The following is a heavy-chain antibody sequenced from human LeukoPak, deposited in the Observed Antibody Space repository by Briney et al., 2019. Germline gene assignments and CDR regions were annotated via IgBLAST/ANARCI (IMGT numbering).Heavy chain of an antibody. J-gene: IGHJ4*02. V-gene: IGHV3-30*02. D-gene: IGHD3-3*01. CDR3: AKEPSGDYYVLDF. CDR1: GFTFSTYG. CDR2: IRYVGINK. Sequence: PGGSLRLSCAASGFTFSTYGMHWVRQAPGKGLEWVSFIRYVGINKYYADSVKGRFTISRDNSENTLYMQMNSLRPEDTAVYYCAKEPSGDYYVLDFWGQGTLVTVSS.